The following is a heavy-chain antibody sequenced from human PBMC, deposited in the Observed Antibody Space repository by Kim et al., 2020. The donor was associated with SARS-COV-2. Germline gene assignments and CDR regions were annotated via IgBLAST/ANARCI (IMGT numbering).Heavy chain of an antibody. V-gene: IGHV3-23*01. D-gene: IGHD4-17*01. Sequence: GGSLRLSCSASGFTFSTSPMGWVRQAPGQGLEWVSRISWDGTRTYYADSVKGRVTMSSDKSKNTVYLHMNSLRVEDPAVYYCAKGVTNSGFDYWGQGA. CDR1: GFTFSTSP. J-gene: IGHJ4*02. CDR2: ISWDGTRT. CDR3: AKGVTNSGFDY.